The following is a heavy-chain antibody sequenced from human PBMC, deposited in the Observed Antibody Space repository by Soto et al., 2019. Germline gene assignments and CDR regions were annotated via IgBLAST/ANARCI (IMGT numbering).Heavy chain of an antibody. CDR1: GFTFSSYA. CDR2: IGGSGGST. J-gene: IGHJ4*02. Sequence: LRLSCAASGFTFSSYAMSWVRQAPGKGLEWVSAIGGSGGSTYYADSVKGRFTISRDNSKNTLYLQMNSLRAEDTAVYYCAKVPPVQWLGDYWGQGTLVTVSS. D-gene: IGHD6-19*01. CDR3: AKVPPVQWLGDY. V-gene: IGHV3-23*01.